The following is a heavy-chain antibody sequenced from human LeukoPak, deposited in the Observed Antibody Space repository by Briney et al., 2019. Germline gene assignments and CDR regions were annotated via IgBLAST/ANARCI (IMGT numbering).Heavy chain of an antibody. V-gene: IGHV3-66*01. CDR3: AELGITMIGGV. Sequence: GGSLRLSCAASGFTVSSNYMSWVRQAPGKGLEWVSVIYSGGSTYYADSVKGRFTISRDNSKNTLYLQMSSLRAEDTAVYYCAELGITMIGGVWGKGTTVTISS. CDR1: GFTVSSNY. CDR2: IYSGGST. D-gene: IGHD3-10*02. J-gene: IGHJ6*04.